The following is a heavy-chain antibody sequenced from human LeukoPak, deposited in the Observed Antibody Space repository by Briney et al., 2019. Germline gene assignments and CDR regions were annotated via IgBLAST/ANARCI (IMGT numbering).Heavy chain of an antibody. D-gene: IGHD6-13*01. CDR3: ARLVEQQQLVRPFDY. CDR1: GGSISSSSYY. J-gene: IGHJ4*02. Sequence: SETLSLTCTVSGGSISSSSYYWGWIRQPPGKGLEWIGSIYYSRSTYYNPSLKSRVTISVDTSKNQFSLKLSSVTAADTAVYYCARLVEQQQLVRPFDYWGQGTLVTVSS. CDR2: IYYSRST. V-gene: IGHV4-39*01.